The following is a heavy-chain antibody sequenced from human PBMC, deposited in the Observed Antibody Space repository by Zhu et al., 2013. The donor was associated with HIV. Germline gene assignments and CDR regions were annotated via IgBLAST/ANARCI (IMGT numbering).Heavy chain of an antibody. CDR3: ARDKRGHGYEPYYFDY. CDR2: INPHSGGT. J-gene: IGHJ4*02. V-gene: IGHV1-2*02. D-gene: IGHD5-12*01. Sequence: QVQLVQSGAEVKKPGASLKVSCKASGYTFTGYYMHWVRQAPGQGLEWMGWINPHSGGTNFAQKFQGRVTMTRDTSISTAYMELSRLRSDDTAVYYCARDKRGHGYEPYYFDYVGPGSPGHRLL. CDR1: GYTFTGYY.